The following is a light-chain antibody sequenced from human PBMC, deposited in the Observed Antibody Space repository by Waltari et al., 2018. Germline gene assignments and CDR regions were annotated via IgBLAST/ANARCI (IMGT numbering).Light chain of an antibody. CDR2: DAS. Sequence: EIVLTQSPATLSLSPGDRSTLSCRASQSVISYLAWYQQKPGQSPRLLIHDASNRATGIPARFSGSGSGTDFTLTISSLEPEDFAVYFCQQRYNWPPITFGQGTRLEIK. CDR1: QSVISY. CDR3: QQRYNWPPIT. J-gene: IGKJ5*01. V-gene: IGKV3-11*01.